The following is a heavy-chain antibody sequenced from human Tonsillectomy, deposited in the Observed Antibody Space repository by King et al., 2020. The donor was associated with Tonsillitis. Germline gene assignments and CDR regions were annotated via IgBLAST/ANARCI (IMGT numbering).Heavy chain of an antibody. CDR2: INHSGST. CDR3: ARGPYDYVWGSYRYKGIDY. D-gene: IGHD3-16*02. Sequence: VQLQQWGAGLLKPSETLSLTCAVSGGSFSGYYWSWIRQPPGKGLEWIGEINHSGSTNYNPSLKSRVTISVDTSKNQFSLKLSSVTAADTAVYYCARGPYDYVWGSYRYKGIDYWGQGTLVTVSS. J-gene: IGHJ4*02. CDR1: GGSFSGYY. V-gene: IGHV4-34*01.